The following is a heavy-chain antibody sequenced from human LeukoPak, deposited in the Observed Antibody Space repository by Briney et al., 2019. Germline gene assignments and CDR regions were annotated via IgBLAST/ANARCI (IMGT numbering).Heavy chain of an antibody. V-gene: IGHV3-72*01. CDR2: IRNKANSYTT. CDR3: ARVRNYFFDY. J-gene: IGHJ4*02. Sequence: PGGSLRLSCAASGFTFSAHYMDWVRRAPGKGLEWVGRIRNKANSYTTEYAASVKGRFTISRDDSRSSLFLQMNSLKAEGTAVYYCARVRNYFFDYWGQGTLVTVSS. CDR1: GFTFSAHY.